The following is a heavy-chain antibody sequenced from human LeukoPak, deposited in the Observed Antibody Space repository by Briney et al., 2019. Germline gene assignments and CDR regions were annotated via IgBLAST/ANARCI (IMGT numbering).Heavy chain of an antibody. J-gene: IGHJ4*02. Sequence: GGSLRLSCAASGFLFSSYSMNWVRQAPGKGLEWVANIKEDGSEKNYVDSVKGRFTISRDNAKNTLYLQMNSLRAEDTAVYYCAKPATDYYDSSGYYFDYWGQGTLVTVSS. V-gene: IGHV3-7*03. D-gene: IGHD3-22*01. CDR3: AKPATDYYDSSGYYFDY. CDR1: GFLFSSYS. CDR2: IKEDGSEK.